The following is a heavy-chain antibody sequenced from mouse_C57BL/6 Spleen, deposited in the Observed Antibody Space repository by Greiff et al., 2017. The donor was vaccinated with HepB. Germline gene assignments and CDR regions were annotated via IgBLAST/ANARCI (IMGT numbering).Heavy chain of an antibody. CDR3: TRAYYYGDY. CDR2: IDPETGGT. CDR1: GYTFTDYE. V-gene: IGHV1-15*01. D-gene: IGHD6-5*01. J-gene: IGHJ2*01. Sequence: VQLQQSGAELVRPGASVTLSCKASGYTFTDYEMHWVKQTPVHGLEWIGAIDPETGGTAYNQKFKGKAILTADKSSSTAYMELRSLTSEDSAVYYCTRAYYYGDYWGQGTTLTVSS.